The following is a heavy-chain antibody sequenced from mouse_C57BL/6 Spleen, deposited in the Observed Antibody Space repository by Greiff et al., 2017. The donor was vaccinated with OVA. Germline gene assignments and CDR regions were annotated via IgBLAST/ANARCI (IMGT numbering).Heavy chain of an antibody. V-gene: IGHV5-17*01. D-gene: IGHD2-5*01. CDR3: ARDYSKSSYYALDY. CDR1: GFTFSDYG. Sequence: DVMLVESGGGLVKPGGSLKLSCAASGFTFSDYGMHWVRQAPEKGLEWVAYISSGSSTIYYADTVKGRFTISRDNAKNTLFLQMTSLRSEDTAMYYCARDYSKSSYYALDYWGQGTSVTVSS. J-gene: IGHJ4*01. CDR2: ISSGSSTI.